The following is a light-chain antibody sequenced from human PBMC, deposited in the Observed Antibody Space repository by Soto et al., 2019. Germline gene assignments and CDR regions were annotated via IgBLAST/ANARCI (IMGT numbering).Light chain of an antibody. V-gene: IGKV1-27*01. Sequence: DIQMTQSPSSLSASVGDRVTITCRAGQDINIYLAWYQQKPGKVPKLLISAASTLQSGVPSRFSGSESGTDFTLTISSLQPEDVATYYCQQYDGAPLTFGGGTKVEIK. J-gene: IGKJ4*01. CDR3: QQYDGAPLT. CDR1: QDINIY. CDR2: AAS.